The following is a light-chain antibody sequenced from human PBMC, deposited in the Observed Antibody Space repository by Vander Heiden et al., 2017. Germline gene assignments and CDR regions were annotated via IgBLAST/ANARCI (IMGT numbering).Light chain of an antibody. CDR1: TSNIGAGDD. V-gene: IGLV1-40*01. CDR2: GNR. J-gene: IGLJ2*01. Sequence: QSVLTQPPSVSGAPGQTVPISRTASTSNIGAGDDVHWYQQSTGTDPKRLSYGNRNRPSGDPDRIAGSKCGNSASRAITGLQAEDEADYYCQCYDSSMSGSVVFGGGTKLTVL. CDR3: QCYDSSMSGSVV.